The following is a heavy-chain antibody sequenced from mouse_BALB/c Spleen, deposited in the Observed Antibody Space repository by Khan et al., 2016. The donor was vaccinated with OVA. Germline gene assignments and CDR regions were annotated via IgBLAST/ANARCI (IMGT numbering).Heavy chain of an antibody. CDR2: ITVKSDNSGA. CDR1: GFTFSYYR. Sequence: VQLVETGGGLVRPGNSLKLSCVTSGFTFSYYRMHWLRQFPGKRLEWIAVITVKSDNSGANYAESVKGRFTISRDDSKSSVYPQMNRLREEDTATYYCSRGGYYYGTPFDYWGQGTTLTVSS. V-gene: IGHV13-2*02. J-gene: IGHJ2*01. CDR3: SRGGYYYGTPFDY. D-gene: IGHD1-1*01.